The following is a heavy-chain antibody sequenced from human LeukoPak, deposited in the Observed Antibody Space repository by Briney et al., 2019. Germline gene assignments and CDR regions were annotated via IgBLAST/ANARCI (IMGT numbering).Heavy chain of an antibody. J-gene: IGHJ4*02. V-gene: IGHV4-59*01. CDR1: GGSISSYY. D-gene: IGHD3-10*01. CDR3: AHYGSGRVLGY. Sequence: SETLSLTCTVSGGSISSYYWSWIRQPPGKGLEWIGYIYYSGSTNYNPSLKSRVTISVDTSKNQFSLKLSSVTAADTAVYYCAHYGSGRVLGYWGQGTLVTVSS. CDR2: IYYSGST.